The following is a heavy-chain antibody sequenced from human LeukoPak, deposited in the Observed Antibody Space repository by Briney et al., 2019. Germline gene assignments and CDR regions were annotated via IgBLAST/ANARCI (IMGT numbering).Heavy chain of an antibody. Sequence: ASVKVSCKASGYTFTNYDINWVRQATGQGLEWMGWMNPNSGNTGYAQKFQGRVTITRNTSISTAYMELSSLRSEDTAVYYCARVTSDCSSTSCYYYFDYWGQGTLVTVSS. CDR3: ARVTSDCSSTSCYYYFDY. D-gene: IGHD2-2*01. CDR1: GYTFTNYD. CDR2: MNPNSGNT. J-gene: IGHJ4*02. V-gene: IGHV1-8*01.